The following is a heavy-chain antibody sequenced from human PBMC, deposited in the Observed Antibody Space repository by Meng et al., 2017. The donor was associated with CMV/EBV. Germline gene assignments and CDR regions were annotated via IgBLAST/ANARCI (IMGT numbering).Heavy chain of an antibody. CDR2: IYYSGST. CDR1: GGSISSYY. J-gene: IGHJ6*02. V-gene: IGHV4-59*01. CDR3: AGGNGYYYDSSGYPLYYFYYGMDV. Sequence: SETLSLTCTVSGGSISSYYWSWIRQPPGKGLEWIGYIYYSGSTNYNPSLKSRVTISVDTSKNQFSLRLSSVTAADPAVFYCAGGNGYYYDSSGYPLYYFYYGMDVWGQGTTVTVSS. D-gene: IGHD3-22*01.